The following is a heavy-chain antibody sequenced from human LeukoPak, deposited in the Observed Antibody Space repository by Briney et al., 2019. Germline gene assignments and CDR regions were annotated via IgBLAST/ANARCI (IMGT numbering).Heavy chain of an antibody. CDR3: ARDLELERNRWNYFES. D-gene: IGHD1-1*01. CDR1: GNSISSFF. J-gene: IGHJ4*02. Sequence: SETLSLTCTVSGNSISSFFWSWIRQPPGKGLEWIGSMHYSGDSKYNPSLRSRVSLSIDTSKQQFSLRLSSVNAADTAVYYCARDLELERNRWNYFESWGQGALVTVSS. CDR2: MHYSGDS. V-gene: IGHV4-59*01.